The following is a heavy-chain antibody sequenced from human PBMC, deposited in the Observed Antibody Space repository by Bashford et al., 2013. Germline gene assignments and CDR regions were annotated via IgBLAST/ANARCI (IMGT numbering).Heavy chain of an antibody. V-gene: IGHV1-69*06. CDR1: GGTFSSYA. J-gene: IGHJ1*01. Sequence: SVKVSCKASGGTFSSYAISWVRQAPGQGLEWMGGIIPIFGTANYAQKFQGRVTITADKSTSTAYMELSSLRSEDTAVYYCARDASGWGRPHEYFQHWGQGTLVTVSS. D-gene: IGHD6-19*01. CDR3: ARDASGWGRPHEYFQH. CDR2: IIPIFGTA.